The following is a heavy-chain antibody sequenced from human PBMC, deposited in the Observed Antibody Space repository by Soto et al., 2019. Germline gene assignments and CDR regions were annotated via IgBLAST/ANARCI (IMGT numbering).Heavy chain of an antibody. Sequence: SVKVSRKAALYTFTIYDINCLRKATGQGLEWMGWMNPNSGNTVYAQKFQVRVTMTRNTSISTAYMELSSLRSEDTAVYFCARERTRGFDPWGQGTLVTVSS. CDR1: LYTFTIYD. J-gene: IGHJ5*02. V-gene: IGHV1-8*01. CDR3: ARERTRGFDP. CDR2: MNPNSGNT.